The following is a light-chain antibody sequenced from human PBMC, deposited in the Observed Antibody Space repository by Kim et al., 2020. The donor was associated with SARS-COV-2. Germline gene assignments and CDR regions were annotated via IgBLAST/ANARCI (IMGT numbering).Light chain of an antibody. Sequence: GQSVAISCTGTSSDVGGYNFVAWFQQHPGKAPNLVIYDVTKRPSGVSNRFSGSKSGNTASLTISGLQAEDEADYYCSSSTPNTTPLFGGGTQLTVL. V-gene: IGLV2-14*03. J-gene: IGLJ2*01. CDR3: SSSTPNTTPL. CDR2: DVT. CDR1: SSDVGGYNF.